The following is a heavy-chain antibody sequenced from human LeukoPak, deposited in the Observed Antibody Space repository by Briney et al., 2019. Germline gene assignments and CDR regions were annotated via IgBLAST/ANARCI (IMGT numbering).Heavy chain of an antibody. D-gene: IGHD6-13*01. J-gene: IGHJ5*02. CDR1: GYTFTTYG. CDR2: ISGYNGNT. CDR3: AREGRIAAAGTNWFDP. V-gene: IGHV1-18*01. Sequence: ASVKVSCKASGYTFTTYGISWVRQAPGQGLEWMGWISGYNGNTKYAQKLQGRVTLTTDKSTSTAYMELSSLRSEDTAVYYCAREGRIAAAGTNWFDPWGQGTLVTVSS.